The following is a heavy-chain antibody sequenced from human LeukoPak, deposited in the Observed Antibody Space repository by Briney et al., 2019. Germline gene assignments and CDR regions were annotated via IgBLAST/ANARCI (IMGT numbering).Heavy chain of an antibody. CDR1: KFNFNSYG. J-gene: IGHJ3*02. CDR2: IRYDGSNK. CDR3: AKAVVTDDAFDI. D-gene: IGHD4-23*01. V-gene: IGHV3-30*02. Sequence: GGSLRLSCTTSKFNFNSYGMTWVRQAPGKGLEWVAFIRYDGSNKYYADSVKGRFTISRDNSKNTLYLQMNSLRAEDTAVYYCAKAVVTDDAFDIWGQGTMVTVSS.